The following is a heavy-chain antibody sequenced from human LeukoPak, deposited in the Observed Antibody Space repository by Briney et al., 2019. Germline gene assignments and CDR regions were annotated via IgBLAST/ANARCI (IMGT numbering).Heavy chain of an antibody. CDR3: TTERPPVIGNIVVVPAAICDD. CDR1: GFTFGDYA. V-gene: IGHV3-15*01. Sequence: PGGSLRLSCTASGFTFGDYAMSWVRQAPGKGLEWVGRIKSKTDGGTTDYAAPVKGRFTISRDDSKNTLYLQMNSLKTEDTAVYYCTTERPPVIGNIVVVPAAICDDWGQGTLVTASS. CDR2: IKSKTDGGTT. D-gene: IGHD2-2*01. J-gene: IGHJ4*02.